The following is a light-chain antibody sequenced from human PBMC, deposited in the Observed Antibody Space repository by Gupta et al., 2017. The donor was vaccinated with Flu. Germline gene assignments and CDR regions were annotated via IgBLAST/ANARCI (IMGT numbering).Light chain of an antibody. CDR2: EGT. Sequence: QSALTQPASVSGSPGQSITISCTGSNSDVGTYNLVSWYQQHPGKAPKLIIYEGTKRPSGVSNRFSGSSSGNTASLTISGLQADDEADYYCCSYAGSNTFIFGSGTKVTVL. CDR3: CSYAGSNTFI. CDR1: NSDVGTYNL. J-gene: IGLJ1*01. V-gene: IGLV2-23*01.